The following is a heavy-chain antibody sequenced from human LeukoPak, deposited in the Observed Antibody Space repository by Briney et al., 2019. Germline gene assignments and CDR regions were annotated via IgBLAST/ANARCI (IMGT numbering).Heavy chain of an antibody. CDR1: GYSFTSYW. V-gene: IGHV5-51*01. CDR3: ARRADYYYGMDV. Sequence: GESLQISCKGSGYSFTSYWIGWVRRVPGKGLEWMGSIYPGDSDTKNSPSFQGQVTISADKSISTAYLQWSYLKASDTAIYYCARRADYYYGMDVWGQGTTVTVSS. CDR2: IYPGDSDT. J-gene: IGHJ6*02.